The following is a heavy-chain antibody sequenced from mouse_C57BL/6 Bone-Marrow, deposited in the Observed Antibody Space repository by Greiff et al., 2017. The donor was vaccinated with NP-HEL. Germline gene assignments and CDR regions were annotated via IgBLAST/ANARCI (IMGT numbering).Heavy chain of an antibody. D-gene: IGHD2-3*01. Sequence: EVKLMESEGGLVQPGSSMKLSCTASGFTFSDYYMAWVRQVPEKGLEWVANINHDGSSTYYLDSLKSRFIISRDNAKNVLYLQMSSLKSEDTATYYCARDKKDDHPGYFDVWGTGTTVTVSS. CDR2: INHDGSST. V-gene: IGHV5-16*01. J-gene: IGHJ1*03. CDR1: GFTFSDYY. CDR3: ARDKKDDHPGYFDV.